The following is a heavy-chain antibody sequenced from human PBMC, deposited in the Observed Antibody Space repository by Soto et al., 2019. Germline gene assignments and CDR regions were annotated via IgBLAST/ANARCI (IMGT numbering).Heavy chain of an antibody. CDR2: ISGSGGST. D-gene: IGHD6-19*01. J-gene: IGHJ4*02. Sequence: GGSLRLSCAASGFTFSSYAMSWVRQAPGKGLEWVSAISGSGGSTYYADSVKGRFTISRDNSKNTLYLQMTSLRAEDTAVYYCAKDLVAGPYYFDYWGQGTLVTVSS. CDR1: GFTFSSYA. CDR3: AKDLVAGPYYFDY. V-gene: IGHV3-23*01.